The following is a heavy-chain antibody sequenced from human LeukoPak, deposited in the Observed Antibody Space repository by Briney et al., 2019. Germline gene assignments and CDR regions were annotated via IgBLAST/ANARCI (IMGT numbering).Heavy chain of an antibody. V-gene: IGHV4-38-2*02. D-gene: IGHD3-22*01. CDR2: IYHSGST. CDR3: ARDYYDSSGYSDNAFDI. J-gene: IGHJ3*02. CDR1: GGSISGYY. Sequence: SETLSLTCTVSGGSISGYYWGWIRQPPGKGLEWIGSIYHSGSTYYNPSLKSRVTISVDTSKNQFSLKLSSVTAADTAVYYCARDYYDSSGYSDNAFDIWGQGTMVTVSS.